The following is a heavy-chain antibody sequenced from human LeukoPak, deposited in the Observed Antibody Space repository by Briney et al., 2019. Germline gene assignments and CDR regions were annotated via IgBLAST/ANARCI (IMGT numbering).Heavy chain of an antibody. CDR2: IQYDGSNK. CDR1: AFTFSTYG. J-gene: IGHJ4*02. V-gene: IGHV3-30*02. CDR3: AKGHCSSTSCYGTGFDY. D-gene: IGHD2-2*01. Sequence: GGSLRLSCAAPAFTFSTYGMHWVRQAPGKGLEWVAFIQYDGSNKYYADSVKGRFTISRDNSKNTLFLQMNSLRAEDTAVYYCAKGHCSSTSCYGTGFDYWGQGALVTVSS.